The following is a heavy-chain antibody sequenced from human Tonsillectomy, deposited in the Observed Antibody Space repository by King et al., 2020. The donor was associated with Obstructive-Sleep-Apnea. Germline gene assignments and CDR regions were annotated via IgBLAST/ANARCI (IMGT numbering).Heavy chain of an antibody. D-gene: IGHD1-20*01. V-gene: IGHV3-33*06. CDR2: IWFDGSNK. CDR3: AKVTGYNWNYYYGMDV. Sequence: VQLVESGGGVVQPGRSLRLSCAASRFTFSSYGMHWVRQAPGKGLEWVAFIWFDGSNKYYTDSVKGRFTISRDNSKSTLYLQMNSLRAEDTAVCYCAKVTGYNWNYYYGMDVWGQGTTVTVSS. CDR1: RFTFSSYG. J-gene: IGHJ6*02.